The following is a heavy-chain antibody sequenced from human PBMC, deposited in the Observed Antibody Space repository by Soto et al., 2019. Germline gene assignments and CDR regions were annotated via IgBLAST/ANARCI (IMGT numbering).Heavy chain of an antibody. CDR2: MSGSGSRA. CDR3: AKDPVIGPGIAFDI. J-gene: IGHJ3*02. D-gene: IGHD2-21*01. CDR1: GFTFSSYA. Sequence: GGSLRLSCAASGFTFSSYAMSWVRQAPGKGLEWVSAMSGSGSRAYYADSVKGRFTISRDNSKNTLYLQMNSLRAEDTAVYYCAKDPVIGPGIAFDIWGQGTMVTVSS. V-gene: IGHV3-23*01.